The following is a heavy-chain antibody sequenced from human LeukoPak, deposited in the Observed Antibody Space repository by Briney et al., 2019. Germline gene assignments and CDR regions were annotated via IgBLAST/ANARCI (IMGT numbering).Heavy chain of an antibody. CDR1: GGSISSYY. Sequence: SETLSLTCTVSGGSISSYYWSWIRQPPGKGLEWIGYIYYSGSTNYNPSLKSRVTISVDTSKNQFSLKLSSVTAADTAVYYCARDGGPYDSSGYYPYYYGMDVWGQGTTVTVSS. CDR2: IYYSGST. CDR3: ARDGGPYDSSGYYPYYYGMDV. V-gene: IGHV4-59*01. D-gene: IGHD3-22*01. J-gene: IGHJ6*02.